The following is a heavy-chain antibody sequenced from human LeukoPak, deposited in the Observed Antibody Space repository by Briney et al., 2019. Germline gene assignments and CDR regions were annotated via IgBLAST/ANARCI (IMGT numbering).Heavy chain of an antibody. J-gene: IGHJ4*02. CDR1: GFTFSSYA. CDR3: AKSLFDGDYFDY. Sequence: PGGSLRLSCAASGFTFSSYAMSWVRQAPGKGLEWVSAISGSGGSTYYADSVKGRFTISGDNSKDTLYLQMNSLRAEDTAVYYCAKSLFDGDYFDYWGQGTLVTVSS. CDR2: ISGSGGST. D-gene: IGHD3-10*02. V-gene: IGHV3-23*01.